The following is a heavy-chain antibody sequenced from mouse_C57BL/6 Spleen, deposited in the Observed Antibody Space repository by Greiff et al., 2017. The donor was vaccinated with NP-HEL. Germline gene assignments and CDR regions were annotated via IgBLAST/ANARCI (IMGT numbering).Heavy chain of an antibody. V-gene: IGHV1-80*01. Sequence: QVQLKESGAELVKPGASVKISCTASGYAFSSYWMNWVKQRPGKGLEWIGQIYPGDGYTNYNGKFKGKSTLTADKSSSTADMQLSSLTSEDSAVCFCARRGDDVWFADWGKGITVTVSA. J-gene: IGHJ3*01. D-gene: IGHD2-12*01. CDR3: ARRGDDVWFAD. CDR2: IYPGDGYT. CDR1: GYAFSSYW.